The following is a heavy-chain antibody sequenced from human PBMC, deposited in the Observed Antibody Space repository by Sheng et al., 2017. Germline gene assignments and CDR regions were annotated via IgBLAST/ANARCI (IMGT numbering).Heavy chain of an antibody. CDR2: ISAYNGNT. J-gene: IGHJ6*02. D-gene: IGHD3-16*02. V-gene: IGHV1-18*01. CDR1: GYTFTSYG. CDR3: ARESPYYDYVWGSYRYTLAHYGMDV. Sequence: QVQLVQSGAEVKKPGASVKVSCKASGYTFTSYGISWVRQAPGQGLEWMGWISAYNGNTNYAQKLQGRVTMTTDTSTSTAYMELRSLRSDDTAVYYCARESPYYDYVWGSYRYTLAHYGMDVWDQGP.